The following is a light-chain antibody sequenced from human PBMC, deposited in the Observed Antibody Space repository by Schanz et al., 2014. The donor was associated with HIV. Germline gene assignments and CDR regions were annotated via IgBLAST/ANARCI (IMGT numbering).Light chain of an antibody. Sequence: QSALTQPPSASGSPGQSVTISCTGTSSDVGGYNYVSWYQQHPGKAPKLMIYEVSERPSGVPDRFSGSKSGNTASLAISGLQSEDEADYYCAAWDDSLNGLVVFGGGTKLTVL. CDR2: EVS. V-gene: IGLV2-8*01. J-gene: IGLJ2*01. CDR1: SSDVGGYNY. CDR3: AAWDDSLNGLVV.